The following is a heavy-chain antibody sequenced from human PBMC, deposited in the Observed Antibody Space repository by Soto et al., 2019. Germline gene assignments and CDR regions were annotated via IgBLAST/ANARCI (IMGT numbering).Heavy chain of an antibody. D-gene: IGHD3-10*01. CDR2: IYPGDSDT. CDR3: ARHVMSFPPDCYGSGSYYWCEP. J-gene: IGHJ5*02. V-gene: IGHV5-51*01. CDR1: GYSFTSYW. Sequence: PGESLKISCKGSGYSFTSYWIGGGRQMPGKGLEWMGIIYPGDSDTRYSPSFQGQVTISADKSISTAYLQWSSLNASDTAMYYWARHVMSFPPDCYGSGSYYWCEPWGQGTLGT.